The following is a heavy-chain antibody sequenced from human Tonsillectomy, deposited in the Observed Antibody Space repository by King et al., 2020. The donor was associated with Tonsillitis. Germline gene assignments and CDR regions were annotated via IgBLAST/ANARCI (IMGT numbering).Heavy chain of an antibody. J-gene: IGHJ6*03. CDR1: GGSISSLY. CDR3: ARGDYDFHYYYYYMDV. V-gene: IGHV4-59*11. D-gene: IGHD3-3*01. CDR2: IFYSGST. Sequence: VQLQESGPGLVKPSETLSLTCTVSGGSISSLYWSWIRQPPGKGLEWIGYIFYSGSTNYNPSLRSRVTISLDTSKNQFSLKLSSVTAADTAVYYCARGDYDFHYYYYYMDVWGKGTTVTVSS.